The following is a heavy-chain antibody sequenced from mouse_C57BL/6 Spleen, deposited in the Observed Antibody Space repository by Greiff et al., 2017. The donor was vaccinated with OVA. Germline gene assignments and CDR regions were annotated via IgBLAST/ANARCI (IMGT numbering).Heavy chain of an antibody. J-gene: IGHJ2*01. V-gene: IGHV1-54*01. CDR2: INPGSGGT. D-gene: IGHD2-3*01. CDR3: ARSPDGYYPDY. Sequence: QVQLKQSGAELVRPGTSVKVSCKASGYAFTNYLIEWVKQRPGQGLEWIGVINPGSGGTNYNEKFKGKATLTADKSSSTAYMQLSSLTSEDSAVYFCARSPDGYYPDYWGQGTTLTVSS. CDR1: GYAFTNYL.